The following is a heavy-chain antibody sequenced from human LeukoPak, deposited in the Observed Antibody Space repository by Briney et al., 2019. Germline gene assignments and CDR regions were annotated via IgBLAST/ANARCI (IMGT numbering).Heavy chain of an antibody. CDR1: GGTFSSYA. CDR3: ARIRLAYCGGDCYYGDAFDI. CDR2: IIPILGIA. J-gene: IGHJ3*02. D-gene: IGHD2-21*02. V-gene: IGHV1-69*04. Sequence: ASVKVSCKASGGTFSSYAISWLRQAPGQGLEWMGRIIPILGIANYAQKFQGRVTITADKSTSTAYMELSSLRSEDTAVYYCARIRLAYCGGDCYYGDAFDIWGQGTMVTVSS.